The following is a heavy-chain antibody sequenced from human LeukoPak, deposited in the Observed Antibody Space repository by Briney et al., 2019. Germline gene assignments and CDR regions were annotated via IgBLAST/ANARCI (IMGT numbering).Heavy chain of an antibody. CDR2: ISGTSNYI. Sequence: GGSLRLSCAASGFTFNIYSMNWVRQAPGKGLEWVSSISGTSNYIYYADSVKGRFTISRDNAQNSLYLQMNSLRAEDTAVYYCARDPGRSGGSCYSDYWGQGTLVTVS. D-gene: IGHD2-15*01. J-gene: IGHJ4*02. V-gene: IGHV3-21*01. CDR3: ARDPGRSGGSCYSDY. CDR1: GFTFNIYS.